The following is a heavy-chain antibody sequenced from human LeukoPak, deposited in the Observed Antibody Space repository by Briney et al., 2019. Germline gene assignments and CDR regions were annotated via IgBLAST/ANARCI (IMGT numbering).Heavy chain of an antibody. CDR2: IYYSGST. J-gene: IGHJ5*02. V-gene: IGHV4-39*01. Sequence: PSETLSLTCTVSGGSISSSSYYWGWIRQPPGKGLEWIGSIYYSGSTYYNPSLKSRVTISVDTSKNQFSLKLSSVTAADTAVYYCARHVRIRGGVVIMGQKSTNWFDPWGQGTLVTVSS. CDR3: ARHVRIRGGVVIMGQKSTNWFDP. D-gene: IGHD3-3*01. CDR1: GGSISSSSYY.